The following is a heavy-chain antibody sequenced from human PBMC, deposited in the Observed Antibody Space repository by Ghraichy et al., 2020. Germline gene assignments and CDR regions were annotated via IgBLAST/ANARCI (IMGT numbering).Heavy chain of an antibody. CDR1: GFTFSSYN. CDR3: ARASAVVSYYYYDAMDV. Sequence: GGSLRLSCEASGFTFSSYNLNWVCQAPGKGPEWISYITSSSRFISYADSVKGRFTVSRDNAKSSLYLQMNSLRDEDTAVYYCARASAVVSYYYYDAMDVWGQGTTVTVSS. V-gene: IGHV3-48*02. D-gene: IGHD4-23*01. J-gene: IGHJ6*01. CDR2: ITSSSRFI.